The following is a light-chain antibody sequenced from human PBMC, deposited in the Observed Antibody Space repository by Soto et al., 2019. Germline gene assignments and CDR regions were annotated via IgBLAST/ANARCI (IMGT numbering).Light chain of an antibody. Sequence: QSVLTQPASVSGSPGQSITISCTGTSSDVGGYNYVSWYQQHPGKAPKLLIYEVTYRPSGVSNRFSGSKSGNTASLTISGLQADDEADYYCSSYTTSSTVFGTGTKLTVL. CDR1: SSDVGGYNY. J-gene: IGLJ1*01. CDR3: SSYTTSSTV. CDR2: EVT. V-gene: IGLV2-14*01.